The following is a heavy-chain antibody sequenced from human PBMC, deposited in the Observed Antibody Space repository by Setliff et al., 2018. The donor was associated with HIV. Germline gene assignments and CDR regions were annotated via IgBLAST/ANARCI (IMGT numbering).Heavy chain of an antibody. CDR1: GYTFTSYG. J-gene: IGHJ6*03. V-gene: IGHV1-69*13. CDR3: AKAVRGYGSTYYNYYYMDV. Sequence: ASVKVSCKASGYTFTSYGINWVRQAPGEGLEWVGGIIHILGTADYAEKFQGRVTITADEPRSTVYLKVCNLRSEDTAVYYCAKAVRGYGSTYYNYYYMDVWGKGTTVTVSS. CDR2: IIHILGTA. D-gene: IGHD3-10*01.